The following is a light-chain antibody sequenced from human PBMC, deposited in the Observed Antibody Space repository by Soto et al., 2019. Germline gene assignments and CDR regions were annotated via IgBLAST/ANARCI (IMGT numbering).Light chain of an antibody. J-gene: IGKJ5*01. CDR3: YQRANWLQIT. Sequence: SLAALSLTKGDGATLSCRARQSITNYLAWYQQKPGHAPRLLIYDGSNRATGIPARCSGSGSGTDVTLPIGSLVHAEVGVYYCYQRANWLQITFGQGTRLEIK. V-gene: IGKV3-11*01. CDR2: DGS. CDR1: QSITNY.